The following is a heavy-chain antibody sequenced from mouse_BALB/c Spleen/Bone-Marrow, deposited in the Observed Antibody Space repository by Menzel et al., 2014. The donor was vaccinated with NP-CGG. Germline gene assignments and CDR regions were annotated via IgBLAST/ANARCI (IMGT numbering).Heavy chain of an antibody. J-gene: IGHJ3*01. CDR3: ARWGSSLAYFAY. Sequence: VNVVESGPGLVAPSQSLSITCTVSEFSLTRSGVHWVRQPTGKGLEWPGAIWAGGSTNYNSALRSRLSISKDNSKSQVFLKMNSLQTYDTAMSYCARWGSSLAYFAYWAQGTLVTVSA. D-gene: IGHD1-1*01. CDR1: EFSLTRSG. CDR2: IWAGGST. V-gene: IGHV2-9*02.